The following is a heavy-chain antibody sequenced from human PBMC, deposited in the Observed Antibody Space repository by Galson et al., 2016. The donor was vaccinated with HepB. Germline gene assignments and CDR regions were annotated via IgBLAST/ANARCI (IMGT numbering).Heavy chain of an antibody. Sequence: SLRLSCAASGFAFSSHWMHWVRQAPGKGLVWVSRINSDGTTSNYADSVKGRFTISRDNAKNTLYLQMDSLRAEDTAVYYCVRDHSVVPATAYNWFDPWGRGMLVTVSS. J-gene: IGHJ5*02. CDR1: GFAFSSHW. CDR2: INSDGTTS. CDR3: VRDHSVVPATAYNWFDP. V-gene: IGHV3-74*01. D-gene: IGHD2-2*01.